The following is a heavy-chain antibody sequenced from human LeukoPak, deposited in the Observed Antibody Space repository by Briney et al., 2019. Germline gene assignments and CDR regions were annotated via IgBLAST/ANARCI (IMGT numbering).Heavy chain of an antibody. J-gene: IGHJ4*02. Sequence: SETLSLTCTVSGGSISSSSYYWGWIRQPPGKGLEWIGSIYYSGSTYYNPSLKSRVTISVDTSKNQFSLKLSSVTAADTAVYYCARGGGQYSSSSYEGLFDYWGQGTLVTVSS. D-gene: IGHD6-6*01. CDR2: IYYSGST. V-gene: IGHV4-39*07. CDR1: GGSISSSSYY. CDR3: ARGGGQYSSSSYEGLFDY.